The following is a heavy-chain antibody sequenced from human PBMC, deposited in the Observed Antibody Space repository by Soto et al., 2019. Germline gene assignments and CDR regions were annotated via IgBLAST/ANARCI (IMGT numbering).Heavy chain of an antibody. J-gene: IGHJ6*02. V-gene: IGHV1-18*01. CDR3: ARGNILVADTSPTYNYWMDV. Sequence: QAQLFQSGSEGKEPGASVKVSCQSSGHTFTRYGFSWVRLAPGKGLEWIGRISGNNGDTHYSQKFQDRVRMTTDTVTNTANRDMRCRISDPTAKYYGARGNILVADTSPTYNYWMDVWGQGTTGTGPS. CDR1: GHTFTRYG. CDR2: ISGNNGDT. D-gene: IGHD2-15*01.